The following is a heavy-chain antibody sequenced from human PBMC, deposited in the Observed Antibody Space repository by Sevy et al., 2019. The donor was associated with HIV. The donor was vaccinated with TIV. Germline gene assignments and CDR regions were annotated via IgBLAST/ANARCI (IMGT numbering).Heavy chain of an antibody. Sequence: GGSLRLSCAASGFTFNLYSMNYVRQVPGRGLEWVSSISSTSSYIFYGVSVKGRFTISRDNTKNSLYLQMNSLRAEDTAVYYCARGAGDPVGALDIWGQGTMVTVSS. CDR3: ARGAGDPVGALDI. CDR1: GFTFNLYS. D-gene: IGHD4-17*01. CDR2: ISSTSSYI. V-gene: IGHV3-21*01. J-gene: IGHJ3*02.